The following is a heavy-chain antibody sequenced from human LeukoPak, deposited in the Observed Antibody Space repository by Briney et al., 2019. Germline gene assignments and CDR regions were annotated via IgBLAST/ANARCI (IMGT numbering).Heavy chain of an antibody. CDR2: IYHSGST. D-gene: IGHD4-17*01. CDR1: GGSISSSDYY. CDR3: ARGGPPTTDNRYYYYMDV. V-gene: IGHV4-39*07. Sequence: SETLCLTCTVSGGSISSSDYYWGWIRQSPGKGLEWIGSIYHSGSTYYNPSLKSRVTMSIDTSKNQFSLKLSSVTAADTAVYYCARGGPPTTDNRYYYYMDVWGKGTTVTVSS. J-gene: IGHJ6*03.